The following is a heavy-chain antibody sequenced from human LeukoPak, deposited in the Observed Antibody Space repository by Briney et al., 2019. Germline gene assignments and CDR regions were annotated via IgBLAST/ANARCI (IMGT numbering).Heavy chain of an antibody. V-gene: IGHV4-39*01. D-gene: IGHD2-15*01. CDR3: ARHRGAYCSGGNCYSSYYFDY. CDR2: IHSSGNT. CDR1: GGSIISSSYY. Sequence: PSETLSLTCNVSGGSIISSSYYWGWIRQPPGKGLEWIASIHSSGNTYYNPSLKNRVTISVDTSKNQFSLKLSSITAADTAVYYCARHRGAYCSGGNCYSSYYFDYWGQGTLVTVSS. J-gene: IGHJ4*02.